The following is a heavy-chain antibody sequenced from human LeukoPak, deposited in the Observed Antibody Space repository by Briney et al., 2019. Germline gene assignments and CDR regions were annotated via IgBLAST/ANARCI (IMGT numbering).Heavy chain of an antibody. Sequence: SETLSLTCTVSGGSISSSSYYWGRIRQPPGKGLEWIGSIYYSGSTYYNPSLKSRVTISVDTSKNQFSLKLSSVTAADTAVYYCATQFYTITIFGVVTLYYFDYWGQGTLVTVSS. V-gene: IGHV4-39*01. CDR3: ATQFYTITIFGVVTLYYFDY. CDR2: IYYSGST. D-gene: IGHD3-3*01. CDR1: GGSISSSSYY. J-gene: IGHJ4*02.